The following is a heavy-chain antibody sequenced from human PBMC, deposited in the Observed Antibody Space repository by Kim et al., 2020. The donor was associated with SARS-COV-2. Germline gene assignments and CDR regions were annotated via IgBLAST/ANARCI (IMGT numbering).Heavy chain of an antibody. D-gene: IGHD3-16*02. J-gene: IGHJ6*02. V-gene: IGHV5-51*01. CDR1: GYSFTSYW. Sequence: GESLKISCKGSGYSFTSYWIGWVRQMPGKGLEWMGIIYPGDSDTRYSPSFQGQVTISADKSISTAYLQWSSLKASDTAMYYCARAYYDYVWGSYPFTAGGMDVWGQGTTVTVSS. CDR2: IYPGDSDT. CDR3: ARAYYDYVWGSYPFTAGGMDV.